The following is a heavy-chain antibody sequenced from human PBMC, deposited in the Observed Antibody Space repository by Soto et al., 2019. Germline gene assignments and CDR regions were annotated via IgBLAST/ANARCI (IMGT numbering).Heavy chain of an antibody. CDR3: ARGPHRGYSYGYGYYYYYGMDV. CDR1: GGSFSGYY. Sequence: QVQLQQWGAGLLKPSETLSLTCAVYGGSFSGYYWSWIRQPPGKGLEWIGEINHSGSTNYNPSLKGRVTISVDTSKNQFSLKLSSVTAADTAVYYCARGPHRGYSYGYGYYYYYGMDVWGQGTTVTVSS. CDR2: INHSGST. J-gene: IGHJ6*02. V-gene: IGHV4-34*01. D-gene: IGHD5-18*01.